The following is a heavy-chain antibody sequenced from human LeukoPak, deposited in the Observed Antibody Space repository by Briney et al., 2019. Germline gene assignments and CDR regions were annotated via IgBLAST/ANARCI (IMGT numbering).Heavy chain of an antibody. CDR2: IKSKIDGGTT. J-gene: IGHJ5*02. V-gene: IGHV3-15*01. CDR1: GFTSSNAW. CDR3: TSGGHYFDP. D-gene: IGHD1-26*01. Sequence: RAGGSLGLSCAASGFTSSNAWMSWVRQAPGKGLEWIGRIKSKIDGGTTDYAAPLKGRFTISRDDSKNTLYLQMNSLKTEDTAVYSCTSGGHYFDPWGQGTLVTVSS.